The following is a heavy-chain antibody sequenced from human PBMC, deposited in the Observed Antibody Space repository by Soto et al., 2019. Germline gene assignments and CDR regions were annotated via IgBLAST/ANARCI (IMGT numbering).Heavy chain of an antibody. CDR2: IYYSGST. D-gene: IGHD5-12*01. CDR1: GGSISSYY. Sequence: KSSETLSLTCTVSGGSISSYYWSWIRQPPGKGLEWIGYIYYSGSTNYNPSLKSRVTISVDTSKSQFSLKLSSVTAADTAVYYCARVGSTITSWWARRDAFDIWGQGTMVTVSS. CDR3: ARVGSTITSWWARRDAFDI. J-gene: IGHJ3*02. V-gene: IGHV4-59*01.